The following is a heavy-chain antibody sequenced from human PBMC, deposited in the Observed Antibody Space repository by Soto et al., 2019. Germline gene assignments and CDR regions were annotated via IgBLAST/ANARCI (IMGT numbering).Heavy chain of an antibody. J-gene: IGHJ6*02. D-gene: IGHD1-26*01. CDR2: IYSGGST. V-gene: IGHV3-53*01. CDR1: GFTVSSNY. CDR3: ARDSLRSYLYYYYYYGMDV. Sequence: PGGSLRLSCAASGFTVSSNYMSWVRQAPGKGLEWVSVIYSGGSTYYADSVKGRITISRDNSKNTLYLQMNSLRAEDTAVYYCARDSLRSYLYYYYYYGMDVWGQGTTVTVSS.